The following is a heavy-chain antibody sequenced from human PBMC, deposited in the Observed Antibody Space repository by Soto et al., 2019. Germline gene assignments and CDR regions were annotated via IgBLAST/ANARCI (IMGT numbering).Heavy chain of an antibody. V-gene: IGHV1-69*02. CDR2: IIPILGIA. CDR1: GGTFSSYT. CDR3: ARGYNGNDGGYYYYGMDV. Sequence: QVQLVHSGAEVKKPGSSVNVSCKGSGGTFSSYTISWVRQAPGHGIEWMGRIIPILGIANYAQKFQGRVTITADKSTSTAYMELSILRSEDTAVYYCARGYNGNDGGYYYYGMDVCGQGTTVTVAS. J-gene: IGHJ6*02. D-gene: IGHD1-1*01.